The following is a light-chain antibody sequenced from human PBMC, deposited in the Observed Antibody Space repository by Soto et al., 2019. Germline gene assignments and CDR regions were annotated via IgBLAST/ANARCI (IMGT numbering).Light chain of an antibody. J-gene: IGKJ2*01. CDR2: AAS. CDR3: QQSYITPYT. CDR1: QSISVH. V-gene: IGKV1-39*01. Sequence: DIQMTQSPSSLSASVGYTVTITCRASQSISVHLNWYKQKPGKVPKLLIYAASNFQSGVPFRFSGNGSETDFTLTISSLQPEDVATYYCQQSYITPYTFGQGTKLEIK.